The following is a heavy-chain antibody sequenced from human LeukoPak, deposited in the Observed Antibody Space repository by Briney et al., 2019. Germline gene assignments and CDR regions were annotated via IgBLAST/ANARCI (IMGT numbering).Heavy chain of an antibody. V-gene: IGHV1-46*01. CDR1: GYTFTSYY. D-gene: IGHD1-14*01. Sequence: ASVKVSCKASGYTFTSYYMHWVRQAPGQGLKWMGIINPSGGSTSYAQKFQGRVTMTRDMSTSTVYMELSSLRSEDTAVYYCARDTGLNAFDIWGQGTMVTVSS. CDR3: ARDTGLNAFDI. CDR2: INPSGGST. J-gene: IGHJ3*02.